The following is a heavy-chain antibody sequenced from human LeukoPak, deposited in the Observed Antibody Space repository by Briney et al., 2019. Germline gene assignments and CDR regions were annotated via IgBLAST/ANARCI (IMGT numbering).Heavy chain of an antibody. Sequence: GASVKVSCKASGYTFTTYGLSWVRQAPGQGLEWMGWISTYNGSTNYAPKFQGRVTMTRDTSTSTVYMELSSLRSEDTAVYYCARFRTGRAFDIWGQGTMVTVSS. CDR2: ISTYNGST. J-gene: IGHJ3*02. D-gene: IGHD3/OR15-3a*01. V-gene: IGHV1-18*01. CDR1: GYTFTTYG. CDR3: ARFRTGRAFDI.